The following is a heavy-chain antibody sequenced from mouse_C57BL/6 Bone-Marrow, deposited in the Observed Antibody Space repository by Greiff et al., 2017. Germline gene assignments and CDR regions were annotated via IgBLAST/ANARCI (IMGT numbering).Heavy chain of an antibody. J-gene: IGHJ3*01. CDR3: ARLAWFAY. Sequence: EVKVVESGGGLVKPGGSLKLSCAASGFTFRDYGMHWVRQAPEKGLEWVAYISSGSSTIYYADTVKGRFTISRDNAKNTLFLQMTSLRSEDTAMYYCARLAWFAYWGQGTLVTVSA. CDR2: ISSGSSTI. CDR1: GFTFRDYG. V-gene: IGHV5-17*01.